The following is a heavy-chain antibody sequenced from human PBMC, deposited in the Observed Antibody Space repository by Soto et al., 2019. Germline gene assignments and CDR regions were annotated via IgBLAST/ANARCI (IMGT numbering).Heavy chain of an antibody. CDR1: GGSISSYY. V-gene: IGHV4-59*13. CDR2: IYYSGST. Sequence: SETLSLTCTVSGGSISSYYWSWIRQPPGKGLEWIGYIYYSGSTNYNPSLKSRVTISVDTSKNQFSLKLSSVTAADTAVYYCARVREGQMATLYYFDYWGQGTLVTVSS. CDR3: ARVREGQMATLYYFDY. D-gene: IGHD5-12*01. J-gene: IGHJ4*02.